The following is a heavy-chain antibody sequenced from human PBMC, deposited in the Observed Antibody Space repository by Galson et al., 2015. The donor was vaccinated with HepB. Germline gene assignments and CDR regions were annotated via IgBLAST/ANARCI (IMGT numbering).Heavy chain of an antibody. CDR2: ISRSSSYI. V-gene: IGHV3-21*01. Sequence: SLRLSCAASGFMFSNYEMTWVRQAPGKGLEWVSSISRSSSYIFYADSMKGRFTISRDNAKNTLYLQMTSLRVEDTAVYYCARVISSGLWKWFDPWGQGTLSPSPQ. CDR3: ARVISSGLWKWFDP. D-gene: IGHD4/OR15-4a*01. J-gene: IGHJ5*02. CDR1: GFMFSNYE.